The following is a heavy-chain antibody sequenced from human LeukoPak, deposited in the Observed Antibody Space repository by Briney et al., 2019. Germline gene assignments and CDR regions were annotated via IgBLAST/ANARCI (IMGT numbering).Heavy chain of an antibody. J-gene: IGHJ4*02. CDR1: GFTFSSYA. CDR3: ARDRVSGSGSIDY. CDR2: ISYDGSNK. V-gene: IGHV3-30*04. Sequence: GRSLRLSCAASGFTFSSYAMHWVRQAPGKGLEWVAVISYDGSNKYYADSVKGRFTISRDNSKNTLYLQMNSLRAEDTAVYYCARDRVSGSGSIDYWGQGTLVTVSS. D-gene: IGHD3-10*01.